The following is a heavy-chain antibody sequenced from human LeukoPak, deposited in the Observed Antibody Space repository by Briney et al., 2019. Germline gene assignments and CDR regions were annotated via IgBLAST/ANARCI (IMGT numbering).Heavy chain of an antibody. Sequence: KPSETLSLTCAVYGGSFSGYYWSWIRQPPGKGLEWIGYIYYSGSTNYNPSLKSRVTISVDTSKNQFSLKLSSVTAADTAVYYCARDLSGITMVRGVPRIGWFDPWGQGTLVTVSS. CDR3: ARDLSGITMVRGVPRIGWFDP. CDR1: GGSFSGYY. D-gene: IGHD3-10*01. CDR2: IYYSGST. J-gene: IGHJ5*02. V-gene: IGHV4-59*01.